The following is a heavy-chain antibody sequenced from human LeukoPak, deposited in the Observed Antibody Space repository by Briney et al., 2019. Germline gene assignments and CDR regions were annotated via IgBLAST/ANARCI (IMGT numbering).Heavy chain of an antibody. D-gene: IGHD3-10*01. CDR3: ARSGSGSFDYGMDV. CDR1: GYTFTSYG. CDR2: IIPIFGTA. J-gene: IGHJ6*02. V-gene: IGHV1-69*13. Sequence: SVKVSCKASGYTFTSYGISWVRQAPGQGLEWMGGIIPIFGTANYAQKFQGRVTITADESTSTAYMELSSLRSEDTAVYYCARSGSGSFDYGMDVWGQGTTVTVSS.